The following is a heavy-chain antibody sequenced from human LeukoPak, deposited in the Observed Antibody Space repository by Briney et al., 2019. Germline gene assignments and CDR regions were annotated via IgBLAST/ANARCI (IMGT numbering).Heavy chain of an antibody. CDR3: ARLEIVGATGYFDY. J-gene: IGHJ4*02. CDR1: GGSISSYD. V-gene: IGHV4-4*07. Sequence: SETLSLTCTVSGGSISSYDGSWIRQPAGKGLEWIGRIDTSGSTNYNPSLKSRVTMSVATSKNPFSLKLSSVTAADTAVYYCARLEIVGATGYFDYWGQGTLVTVSS. CDR2: IDTSGST. D-gene: IGHD1-26*01.